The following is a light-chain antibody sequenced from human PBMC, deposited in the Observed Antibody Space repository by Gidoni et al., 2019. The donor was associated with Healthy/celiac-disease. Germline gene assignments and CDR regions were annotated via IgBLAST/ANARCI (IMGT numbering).Light chain of an antibody. V-gene: IGKV2-28*01. CDR2: LGS. J-gene: IGKJ4*01. Sequence: DIVMTQSPLSLPVTPGEPASISCRSSQIPLHSKGNNYLDWYLQKPGQSPQPLIYLGSNRASGVPDRFSGSGSGTDFTLKSSRVEAEDVGVYYCMQALQTPLTFGGETKVEIK. CDR3: MQALQTPLT. CDR1: QIPLHSKGNNY.